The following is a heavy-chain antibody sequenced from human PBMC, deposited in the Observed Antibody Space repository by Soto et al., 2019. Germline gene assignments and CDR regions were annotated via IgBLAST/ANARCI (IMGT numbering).Heavy chain of an antibody. D-gene: IGHD6-6*01. CDR3: AGAPSPCIAARPGLFDP. V-gene: IGHV4-34*01. CDR1: GGSFSGYY. J-gene: IGHJ5*02. Sequence: SETLSLTCAVYGGSFSGYYWSWIRQPPGKGLEWIGEINHSGSTNYNPSLKSRVTISVDTSKNQFSLKLSSVTAADTAVYYCAGAPSPCIAARPGLFDPWGQGTLVTVSS. CDR2: INHSGST.